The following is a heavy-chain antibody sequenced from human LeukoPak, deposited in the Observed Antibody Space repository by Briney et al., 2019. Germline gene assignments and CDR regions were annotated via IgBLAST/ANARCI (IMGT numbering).Heavy chain of an antibody. J-gene: IGHJ4*02. CDR1: GYTFTGYY. D-gene: IGHD5-18*01. CDR2: INPNSGGT. Sequence: ASVRVSCKASGYTFTGYYMHWVRQAPGQGLEWMGRINPNSGGTNYTQKFQGRGTMTRETSISTAYMELSRLRSDDTAVYYCASLMVDTAMVVVGKKDYWGQGTLVTVSS. CDR3: ASLMVDTAMVVVGKKDY. V-gene: IGHV1-2*06.